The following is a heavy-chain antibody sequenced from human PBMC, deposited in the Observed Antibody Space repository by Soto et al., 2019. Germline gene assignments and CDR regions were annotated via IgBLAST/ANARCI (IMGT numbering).Heavy chain of an antibody. Sequence: GGSLRLSCAASGFTFSSYWMSWVRQAPGKGLEWVANIKQDGSEKYYVDSVKGRFTISRDNAKNSLYLQMNSLRAGDTAVYYCAREKIAVAGTSYYYYMDVWGKGTTVTVSS. D-gene: IGHD6-19*01. CDR3: AREKIAVAGTSYYYYMDV. J-gene: IGHJ6*03. CDR2: IKQDGSEK. CDR1: GFTFSSYW. V-gene: IGHV3-7*01.